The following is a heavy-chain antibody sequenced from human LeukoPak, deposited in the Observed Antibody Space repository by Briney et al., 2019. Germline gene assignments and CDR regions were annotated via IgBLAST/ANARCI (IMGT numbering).Heavy chain of an antibody. Sequence: GESLNISCKGSGYSFTSYWIGWVRQMTGKGLEWMGIIYPGDSYTRYSPSFQGQVTISADKSINTAYLQWSRLKASDTAMYYCARRGDTGFDPWGQGTLVSVSS. D-gene: IGHD3-16*01. V-gene: IGHV5-51*01. CDR2: IYPGDSYT. CDR3: ARRGDTGFDP. CDR1: GYSFTSYW. J-gene: IGHJ5*02.